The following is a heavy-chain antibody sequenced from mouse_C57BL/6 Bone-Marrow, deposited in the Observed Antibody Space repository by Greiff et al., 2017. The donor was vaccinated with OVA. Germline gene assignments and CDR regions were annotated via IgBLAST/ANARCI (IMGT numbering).Heavy chain of an antibody. D-gene: IGHD2-1*01. CDR3: ARTRIYYGNYVDFDY. V-gene: IGHV5-17*01. CDR1: GFTFSDYG. Sequence: VQLKESGGGLVKPGGSLKLSCAASGFTFSDYGMHWVRQAPEKGLEWVAYISSGSSTIYYADTVKGRFTISRDNAKNTLFLQMTSLRSEDTAMYYCARTRIYYGNYVDFDYWGQGTTLTVSS. J-gene: IGHJ2*01. CDR2: ISSGSSTI.